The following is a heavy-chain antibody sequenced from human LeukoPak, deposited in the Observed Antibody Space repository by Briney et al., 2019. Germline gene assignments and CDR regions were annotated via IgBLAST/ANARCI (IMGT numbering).Heavy chain of an antibody. V-gene: IGHV4-59*08. D-gene: IGHD4-17*01. Sequence: SETLSLTCTVSGGSISSYYWSWIRQPPGKGLEWIGYIYYSGSTNYNPSLKSRVTISVDTSKNQFSLKLSSVTAADTAVYYCARHVDYGDSYYYYYGMDVWGQGTTVTVSS. CDR1: GGSISSYY. CDR3: ARHVDYGDSYYYYYGMDV. CDR2: IYYSGST. J-gene: IGHJ6*02.